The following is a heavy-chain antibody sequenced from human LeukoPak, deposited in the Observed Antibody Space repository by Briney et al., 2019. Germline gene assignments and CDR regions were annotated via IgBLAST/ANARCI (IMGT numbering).Heavy chain of an antibody. CDR1: GFTFSSYS. J-gene: IGHJ3*02. D-gene: IGHD3-10*01. CDR3: ARDHPLLWFGEHPEEYAFDI. V-gene: IGHV3-21*01. CDR2: ISSSSSYI. Sequence: GSLRLSCAASGFTFSSYSMNWVRQAPGKGLEWVSSISSSSSYIYYADSVKGRFTISRDNAKNSLYLQMNSLRAEDTAVYYCARDHPLLWFGEHPEEYAFDIWGQGTMVTVSS.